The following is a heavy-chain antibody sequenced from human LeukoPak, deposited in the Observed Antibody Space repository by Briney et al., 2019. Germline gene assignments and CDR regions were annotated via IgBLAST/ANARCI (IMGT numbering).Heavy chain of an antibody. D-gene: IGHD5-18*01. V-gene: IGHV3-20*04. CDR2: INWNGAST. CDR3: ARGGYSYGYAGVSPHYMAI. J-gene: IGHJ6*03. CDR1: GFTFDEYG. Sequence: GGSLRLSCAASGFTFDEYGMNWVRQAPGKGLEWVSGINWNGASTNYADSVQGRFTISRDNAKNSLFLQMSSLRAEDTALYFCARGGYSYGYAGVSPHYMAIWGKGTMVTVSS.